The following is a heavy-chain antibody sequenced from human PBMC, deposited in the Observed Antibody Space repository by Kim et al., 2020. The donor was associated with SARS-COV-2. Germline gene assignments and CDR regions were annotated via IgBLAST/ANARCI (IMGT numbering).Heavy chain of an antibody. CDR3: AKGGSSGWYLYYYGMDV. CDR2: IWYDGSNK. D-gene: IGHD6-19*01. V-gene: IGHV3-33*06. J-gene: IGHJ6*02. CDR1: GFTFSSYG. Sequence: GGSLRLSCAASGFTFSSYGMHWVRQAPGKGLEWVAVIWYDGSNKYYADSVKGRFTISRDNSKNTLYLQMNSLRAEDTAVYYCAKGGSSGWYLYYYGMDVWGQGTTVTVSS.